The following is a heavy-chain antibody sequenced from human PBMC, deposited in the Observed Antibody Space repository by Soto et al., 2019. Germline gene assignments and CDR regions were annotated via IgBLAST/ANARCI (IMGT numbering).Heavy chain of an antibody. Sequence: ASVKVSCKASGYTFSVSGISWVRQVPGQGLEWMGWISVYSGNTNYAQNFQGRLTMTTDTSTSTAYMELRGLRSDDTALYYCARDSSNYDSAGYSDSWGQGTLVTVSS. CDR3: ARDSSNYDSAGYSDS. CDR2: ISVYSGNT. D-gene: IGHD3-22*01. V-gene: IGHV1-18*01. J-gene: IGHJ4*02. CDR1: GYTFSVSG.